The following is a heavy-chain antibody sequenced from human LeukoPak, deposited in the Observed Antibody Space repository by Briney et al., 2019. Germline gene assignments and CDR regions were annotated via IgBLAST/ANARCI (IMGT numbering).Heavy chain of an antibody. V-gene: IGHV4-59*08. Sequence: SETLSLTCTVSGGSISTYYWSWIRQPPGRGLEWIEYIYLSGTTLYTPSLKSRVTISVDTSKNQFFLKMSSVTAADTAVYYCARHIGGGIEDMDVWGKGTTVTVSS. CDR2: IYLSGTT. CDR1: GGSISTYY. J-gene: IGHJ6*03. D-gene: IGHD3-16*02. CDR3: ARHIGGGIEDMDV.